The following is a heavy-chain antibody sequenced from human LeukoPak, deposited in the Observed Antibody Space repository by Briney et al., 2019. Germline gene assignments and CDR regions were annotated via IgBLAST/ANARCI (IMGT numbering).Heavy chain of an antibody. Sequence: GESLKISCMGSGYSFTSYWIGWVRQMPGKGLEWMGIIYPGDSDTRYSPSFQGQVTISADKSISTAYMQWSSLKASDTAMYYCARPSYYDILTGSYGMDVWGQGTTVTVSS. D-gene: IGHD3-9*01. CDR1: GYSFTSYW. J-gene: IGHJ6*02. CDR3: ARPSYYDILTGSYGMDV. V-gene: IGHV5-51*01. CDR2: IYPGDSDT.